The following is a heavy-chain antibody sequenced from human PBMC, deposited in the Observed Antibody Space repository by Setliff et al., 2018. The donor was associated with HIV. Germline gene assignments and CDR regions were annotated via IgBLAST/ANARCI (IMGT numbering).Heavy chain of an antibody. V-gene: IGHV3-30*18. CDR3: TKNLYTSRWSPLDY. CDR2: LSYDESDK. Sequence: PGGSLRLSCVGSGFPFSKYSLHWVRQAPDKGPQWVAVLSYDESDKDYADSVKGRFTISRDNSKNTLYLQMNSLRTEDTAVYYCTKNLYTSRWSPLDYWGQGTLVTVSS. CDR1: GFPFSKYS. J-gene: IGHJ4*02. D-gene: IGHD2-8*01.